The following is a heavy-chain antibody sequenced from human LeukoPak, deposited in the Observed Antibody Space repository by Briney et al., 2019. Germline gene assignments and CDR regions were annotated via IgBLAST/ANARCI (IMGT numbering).Heavy chain of an antibody. CDR2: IKQDGSEK. V-gene: IGHV3-7*01. CDR3: ARDLSTIEAAGTGGF. CDR1: GFTFSSYW. J-gene: IGHJ4*02. Sequence: PGGSLRPSCAASGFTFSSYWMSWVRQAPGKGLEWVANIKQDGSEKYYVDSVKGRFTISRDNAKNSLYLQMNSLRAEDTAMYYCARDLSTIEAAGTGGFWGQGTLVTVSS. D-gene: IGHD6-13*01.